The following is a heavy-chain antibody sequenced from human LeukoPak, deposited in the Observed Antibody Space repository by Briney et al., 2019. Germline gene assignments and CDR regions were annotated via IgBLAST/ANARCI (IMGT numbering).Heavy chain of an antibody. V-gene: IGHV3-9*01. CDR3: ARWRGAQSEFDH. CDR2: ISGKSGVI. D-gene: IGHD2-15*01. CDR1: GFIFNDYT. J-gene: IGHJ4*02. Sequence: SLRLSCAASGFIFNDYTMHWVRQAPGRGLEWVSGISGKSGVIGYADSVKGRFTISRDNAKNSLYLQMNSLRTEDTAVYYCARWRGAQSEFDHWGQGALVTVSS.